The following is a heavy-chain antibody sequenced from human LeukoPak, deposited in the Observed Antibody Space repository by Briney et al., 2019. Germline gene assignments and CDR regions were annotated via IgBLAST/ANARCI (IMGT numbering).Heavy chain of an antibody. J-gene: IGHJ6*02. CDR2: ISSNSGTI. D-gene: IGHD3-16*02. Sequence: GGSLRLSCTTSGFTFSSYSMNWVRQAPGKGLEWVSYISSNSGTIYYADSVQGRFTISRDNAKSSLYLQMNSLRAEDTAVYYCAKDTRSLMDVWGQGTTVTVSS. V-gene: IGHV3-48*01. CDR1: GFTFSSYS. CDR3: AKDTRSLMDV.